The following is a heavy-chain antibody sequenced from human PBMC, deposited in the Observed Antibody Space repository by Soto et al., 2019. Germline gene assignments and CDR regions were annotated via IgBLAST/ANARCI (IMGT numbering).Heavy chain of an antibody. V-gene: IGHV3-33*01. CDR1: GFTFSSYG. CDR3: ARDSRDYGYYFDY. Sequence: GGSLRLSCAASGFTFSSYGMHWVRQAPGKGLEWVAVIWYDGSNKYYADSVKGRFTISRDNSKNTLYLQMNSLRAEDTAVYYCARDSRDYGYYFDYWGQGTLVTVSS. J-gene: IGHJ4*02. D-gene: IGHD4-17*01. CDR2: IWYDGSNK.